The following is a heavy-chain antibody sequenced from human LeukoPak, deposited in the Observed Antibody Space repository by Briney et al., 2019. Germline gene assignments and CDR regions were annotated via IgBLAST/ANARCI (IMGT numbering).Heavy chain of an antibody. V-gene: IGHV4-34*01. J-gene: IGHJ4*02. CDR1: GGSFSGYY. CDR2: INHSGST. Sequence: SETLSLTCAVYGGSFSGYYWSWIRQPPGKGLEWIGEINHSGSTNYNPSLKSRVTISVDTSKNQFSLKLSSVTAADTAVYYCARVLTTVSLFDYWGQGTLVTVSS. D-gene: IGHD4-17*01. CDR3: ARVLTTVSLFDY.